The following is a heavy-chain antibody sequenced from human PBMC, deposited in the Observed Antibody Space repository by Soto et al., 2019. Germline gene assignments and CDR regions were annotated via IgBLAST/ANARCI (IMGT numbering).Heavy chain of an antibody. CDR2: INPSGGST. Sequence: ASVKVSCKASGYTFTSYYMHWVRQAPGQGLEWMGIINPSGGSTSYAQKFQGRVTMTRDTSTSTVYMELSSLRSEDTAVYYCARDNVTWAAAGTGYFDYWGQGTLVTVSS. V-gene: IGHV1-46*01. CDR1: GYTFTSYY. D-gene: IGHD6-13*01. CDR3: ARDNVTWAAAGTGYFDY. J-gene: IGHJ4*02.